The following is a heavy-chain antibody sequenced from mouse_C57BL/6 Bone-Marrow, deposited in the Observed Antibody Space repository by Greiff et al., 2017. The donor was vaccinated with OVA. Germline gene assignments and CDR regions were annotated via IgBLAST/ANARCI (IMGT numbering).Heavy chain of an antibody. J-gene: IGHJ2*01. V-gene: IGHV3-1*01. D-gene: IGHD2-12*01. CDR2: ISYSGST. Sequence: VQLVESGPGMVKPSQSLSLTCTVTGYSITSGYDWHWIRHFPGNKLEWMGYISYSGSTNYNPSLKSRISITHDTSKNHFFLKLNSVTTEDTATYYCARAPAYYKAFDYWGQGTTLTVSS. CDR3: ARAPAYYKAFDY. CDR1: GYSITSGYD.